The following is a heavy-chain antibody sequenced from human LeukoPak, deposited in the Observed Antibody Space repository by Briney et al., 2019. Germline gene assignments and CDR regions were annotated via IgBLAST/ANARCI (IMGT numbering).Heavy chain of an antibody. J-gene: IGHJ4*02. Sequence: GGSLRLSCAASGFTVTSSYMSWFRQAPGKGLEWVSIIYSGGATYYVDSVKGRFAISRDNSKNTLYLQMNGLRPEDTAMYYCARQAAAATPFHYWGQGSLVTVSS. CDR1: GFTVTSSY. CDR3: ARQAAAATPFHY. V-gene: IGHV3-66*02. D-gene: IGHD6-13*01. CDR2: IYSGGAT.